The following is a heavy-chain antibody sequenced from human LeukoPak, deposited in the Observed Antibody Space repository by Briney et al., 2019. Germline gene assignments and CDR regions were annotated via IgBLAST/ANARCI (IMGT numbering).Heavy chain of an antibody. D-gene: IGHD3-16*02. CDR2: IIPILGIA. CDR3: ARVPGLGELSPFDY. Sequence: SVKVSCKASGGTFSSYAISWVRQAPGQGLEWMGRIIPILGIANYAQKFQGRVTITADKSTSTAYMELSSLRSEDTAVYYCARVPGLGELSPFDYWGQGTLVTVSS. J-gene: IGHJ4*02. CDR1: GGTFSSYA. V-gene: IGHV1-69*04.